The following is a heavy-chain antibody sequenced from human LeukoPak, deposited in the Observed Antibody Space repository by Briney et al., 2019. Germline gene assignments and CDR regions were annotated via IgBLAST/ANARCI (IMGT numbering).Heavy chain of an antibody. CDR1: GFTFSRHW. V-gene: IGHV3-7*04. D-gene: IGHD2-8*01. CDR3: ARVRTNGVCSWFDP. Sequence: GGSLRLSCAPFGFTFSRHWMSWVRQAPGKGPEWVANIKQDGSERYYVASVKGRFTISRDNAKNSLYLQMNSLRAEDTAVYYCARVRTNGVCSWFDPWGQGTLVTVSS. J-gene: IGHJ5*02. CDR2: IKQDGSER.